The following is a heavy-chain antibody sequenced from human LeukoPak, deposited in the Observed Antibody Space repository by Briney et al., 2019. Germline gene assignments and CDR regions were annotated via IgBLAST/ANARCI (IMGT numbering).Heavy chain of an antibody. D-gene: IGHD6-13*01. CDR2: ISYDGSNK. J-gene: IGHJ1*01. CDR3: AKDAQERQLEYFQH. V-gene: IGHV3-30-3*01. CDR1: GFTFSSYA. Sequence: GGSLRLSCAASGFTFSSYAMHWVRQAPGKGLEWVAVISYDGSNKYYADSVKGRFTISRDNSKNTLYLQMNSLRAEDTAVYYCAKDAQERQLEYFQHWGQGTLVTVSS.